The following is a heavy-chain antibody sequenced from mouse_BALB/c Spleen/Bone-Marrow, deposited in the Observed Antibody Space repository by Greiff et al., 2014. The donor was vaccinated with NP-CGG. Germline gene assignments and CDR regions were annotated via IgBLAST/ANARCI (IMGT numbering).Heavy chain of an antibody. CDR3: ARSMGDYDGYFDV. CDR1: GFNIKDTY. CDR2: IDPANGNS. V-gene: IGHV14-3*02. Sequence: VQLQQPGAELVKPGASVKLSCTASGFNIKDTYIHWVKQRPEQGLEWIGRIDPANGNSKYDPKFQGKATITADTSSNTAYPQLSSLTSEDTAVYYCARSMGDYDGYFDVWGAGTTVTVSS. D-gene: IGHD2-4*01. J-gene: IGHJ1*01.